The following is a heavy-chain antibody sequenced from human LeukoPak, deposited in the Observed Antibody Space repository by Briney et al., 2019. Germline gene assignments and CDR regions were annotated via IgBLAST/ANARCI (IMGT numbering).Heavy chain of an antibody. CDR2: IFYSGST. CDR1: GGSCSGFY. Sequence: SETLSLTCAVYGGSCSGFYWSWIRQPPGKGLEWIGNIFYSGSTYYGPSLESRLTISLDTLRNQFSLKLNSVTAADTAVYYCAKSNGYGLIDIWGQGTMVTVSS. CDR3: AKSNGYGLIDI. J-gene: IGHJ3*02. D-gene: IGHD3-22*01. V-gene: IGHV4-34*12.